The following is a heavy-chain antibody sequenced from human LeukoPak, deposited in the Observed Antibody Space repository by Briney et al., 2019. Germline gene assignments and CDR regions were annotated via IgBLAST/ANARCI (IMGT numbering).Heavy chain of an antibody. Sequence: GGSLRLSCAASGFTFSSYAMTWVRQAPGKGLEWVSAISGGGGTTYYADSVKGRFTISRDNSKNTLYLRINSLRVEDTAVYYCAKDQYGGYFDYWGQGTLVTVSS. D-gene: IGHD2/OR15-2a*01. J-gene: IGHJ4*02. V-gene: IGHV3-23*01. CDR1: GFTFSSYA. CDR2: ISGGGGTT. CDR3: AKDQYGGYFDY.